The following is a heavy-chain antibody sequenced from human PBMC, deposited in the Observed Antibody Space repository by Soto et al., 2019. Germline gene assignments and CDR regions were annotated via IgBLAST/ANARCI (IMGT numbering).Heavy chain of an antibody. Sequence: QVQLVQSGAEEKKPGASVKVSCKASGYTCTSYAMHWVRQAPGQRHEWMGWINAGNGNTKYSQKFQGRVAITRDTSASTAYMELSSLRSEDTAVYYCARHGSAWDYWGQGTLVTVSS. D-gene: IGHD6-19*01. CDR2: INAGNGNT. CDR3: ARHGSAWDY. J-gene: IGHJ4*02. V-gene: IGHV1-3*05. CDR1: GYTCTSYA.